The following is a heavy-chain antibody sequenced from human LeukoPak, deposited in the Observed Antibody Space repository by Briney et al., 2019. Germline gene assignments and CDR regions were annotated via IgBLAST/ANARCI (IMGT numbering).Heavy chain of an antibody. CDR2: IIPILGIA. V-gene: IGHV1-69*04. D-gene: IGHD4-23*01. Sequence: SVKVSCKASGGTFSSYAISWVRQAPGQGLEWMGRIIPILGIANYAQKFQGRVTITADKSTSTAYMELSSLRSEDTAVYCCARGFPQLTLFDYWGQGTLVTVSS. J-gene: IGHJ4*02. CDR3: ARGFPQLTLFDY. CDR1: GGTFSSYA.